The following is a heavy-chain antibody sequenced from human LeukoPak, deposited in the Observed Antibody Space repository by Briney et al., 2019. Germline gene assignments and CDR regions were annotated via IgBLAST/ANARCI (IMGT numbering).Heavy chain of an antibody. Sequence: PGGSLRLSCAGSGFTFSNYGVSWVRQAPGKGLEWVSGISGSGAAIFYADSVSGRFTISRDNSKNTLYLQMSSMRAEDTALYYCATSPGPYYYGYYFDFWGQGTLVAVSS. CDR2: ISGSGAAI. D-gene: IGHD3-22*01. J-gene: IGHJ4*02. V-gene: IGHV3-23*01. CDR3: ATSPGPYYYGYYFDF. CDR1: GFTFSNYG.